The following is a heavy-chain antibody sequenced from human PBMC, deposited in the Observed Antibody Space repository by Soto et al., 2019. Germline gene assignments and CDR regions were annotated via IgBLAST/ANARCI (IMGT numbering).Heavy chain of an antibody. CDR2: IYWDDDK. CDR3: AHVFNSNSGSYRYFDY. V-gene: IGHV2-5*02. D-gene: IGHD3-16*02. Sequence: QITLKESGPPLVNPTQTLTLTCTFSGFSLTTGGVGVGWIRQPPGKALEWLALIYWDDDKRYSPSLKSRLTINKDTSKNQVVLTLTNMDPVDTATFYCAHVFNSNSGSYRYFDYWGQGTLVTVSS. J-gene: IGHJ4*02. CDR1: GFSLTTGGVG.